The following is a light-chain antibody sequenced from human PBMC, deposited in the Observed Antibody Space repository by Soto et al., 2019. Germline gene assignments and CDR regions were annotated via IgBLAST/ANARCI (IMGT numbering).Light chain of an antibody. CDR3: QQSNNWPYT. CDR1: QSVSTN. Sequence: EIVLTQSPGTLSVSPGERANLSCRASQSVSTNLAWFQQKPGQAPRLLIYGASTRATGIPARFSGSGSGTEFTLTINSLQSEHLAVYYCQQSNNWPYTFGQGTKLEV. V-gene: IGKV3-15*01. CDR2: GAS. J-gene: IGKJ2*01.